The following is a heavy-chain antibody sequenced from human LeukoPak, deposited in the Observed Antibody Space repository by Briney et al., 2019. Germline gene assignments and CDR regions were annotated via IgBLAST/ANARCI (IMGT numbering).Heavy chain of an antibody. D-gene: IGHD3-10*01. V-gene: IGHV4-31*03. CDR1: GGSISSGGYY. J-gene: IGHJ4*02. CDR2: IYYSGST. Sequence: SETLSLTCTVSGGSISSGGYYWSWIRQHPGKGLEWIGYIYYSGSTYYNPSLKSRVTISVDTSKNQFSLKLSSVTAADTAVYYCARVRERITMVRGAGDYFDYWGQGTLVTVSS. CDR3: ARVRERITMVRGAGDYFDY.